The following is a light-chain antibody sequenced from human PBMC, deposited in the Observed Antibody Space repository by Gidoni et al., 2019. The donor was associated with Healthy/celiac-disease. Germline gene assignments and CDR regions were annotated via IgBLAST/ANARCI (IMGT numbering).Light chain of an antibody. Sequence: EIVLTQSPATLSLSPGERATLPCRASQSVSSYLAWYKQKPGQAPRLLIYDASNRATGIPARFSGSGSGTDFTITISSLEPEDFAVYYCQQRSNWLTFGGXTKVEIK. J-gene: IGKJ4*01. V-gene: IGKV3-11*01. CDR2: DAS. CDR3: QQRSNWLT. CDR1: QSVSSY.